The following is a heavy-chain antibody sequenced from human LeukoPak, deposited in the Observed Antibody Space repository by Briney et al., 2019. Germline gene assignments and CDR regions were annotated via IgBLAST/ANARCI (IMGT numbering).Heavy chain of an antibody. Sequence: GGSLRLSCVASGLSVSGNCMAWVRQAPGKGLEWVSVIYSDGSSYNSDSVKGRFTISRDNSKNTLFLQMNSLRVEDTAVYYCARDHNFYDSGRGFDPWGQGTLVTVSS. J-gene: IGHJ5*02. CDR1: GLSVSGNC. V-gene: IGHV3-53*01. D-gene: IGHD3-10*01. CDR3: ARDHNFYDSGRGFDP. CDR2: IYSDGSS.